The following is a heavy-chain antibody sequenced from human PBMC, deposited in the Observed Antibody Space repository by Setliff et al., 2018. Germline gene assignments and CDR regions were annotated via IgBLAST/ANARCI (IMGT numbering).Heavy chain of an antibody. Sequence: GGSLRLSCAASGFNFGAYAMHWVRQAPVKGLDWVATLSDDGSNEFYADSVKGRFTISRDNAKDSLYLDLNSLRGEDMGVYYCARDGGTAMVKTYYYGLDVWGQGTTVTVSS. J-gene: IGHJ6*02. CDR1: GFNFGAYA. CDR2: LSDDGSNE. CDR3: ARDGGTAMVKTYYYGLDV. V-gene: IGHV3-30-3*01. D-gene: IGHD5-18*01.